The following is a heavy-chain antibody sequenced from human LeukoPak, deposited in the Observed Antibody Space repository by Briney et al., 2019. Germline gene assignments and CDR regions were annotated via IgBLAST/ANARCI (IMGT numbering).Heavy chain of an antibody. D-gene: IGHD3-10*01. V-gene: IGHV3-21*01. CDR1: GFTFSSYS. CDR2: ISSGSSYI. J-gene: IGHJ4*02. Sequence: SGGSLRLSCADSGFTFSSYSMNWVRQAPGKGLEWVSSISSGSSYIFYADSVKGRFTISRDNANNSLYLQMNSLRLDDTATYYCASGVYYGSGVYRYDYYWGQGTQVTVSS. CDR3: ASGVYYGSGVYRYDYY.